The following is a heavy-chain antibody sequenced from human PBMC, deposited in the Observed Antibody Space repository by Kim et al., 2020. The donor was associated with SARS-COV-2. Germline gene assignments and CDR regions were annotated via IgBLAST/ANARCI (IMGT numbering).Heavy chain of an antibody. Sequence: SETLSLTCTVSGYSISSGYYWGWIRQPPGKGLEWIGSIYHSGSTYYNPSLKSRVTISVDTSKNQFSLKLSSVTAADTAVYYCARGARYYYDSSGYRPYY. D-gene: IGHD3-22*01. J-gene: IGHJ4*01. CDR3: ARGARYYYDSSGYRPYY. CDR2: IYHSGST. CDR1: GYSISSGYY. V-gene: IGHV4-38-2*02.